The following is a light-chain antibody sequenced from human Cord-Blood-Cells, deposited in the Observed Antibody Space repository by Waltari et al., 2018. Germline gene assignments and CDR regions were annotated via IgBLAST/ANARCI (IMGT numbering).Light chain of an antibody. CDR3: QQYNSYST. CDR1: QSISIW. CDR2: DAS. J-gene: IGKJ1*01. V-gene: IGKV1-5*01. Sequence: DIQMTHSPSTLSASVGDRVTITCRASQSISIWLACYQQKPGKAPELLIYDASSLESGVPSRFSGSGSGTEFTLTISSLQPDEVATYYCQQYNSYSTFGQGTKVEIK.